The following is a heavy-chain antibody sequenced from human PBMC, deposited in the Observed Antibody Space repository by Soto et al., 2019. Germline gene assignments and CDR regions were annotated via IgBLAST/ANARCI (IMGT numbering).Heavy chain of an antibody. J-gene: IGHJ4*02. D-gene: IGHD6-13*01. Sequence: EVQLVESGGGLVQPGGSLRLSCAASGFTFSSYAMHWVRQAPGKGLEYVSAISSNGGSTYYANSVKGRFTISRDNSKNTLYLQMGSLRAEAMAVYYCARQSYSSYYFDYWGQGTLVTVSS. V-gene: IGHV3-64*01. CDR2: ISSNGGST. CDR1: GFTFSSYA. CDR3: ARQSYSSYYFDY.